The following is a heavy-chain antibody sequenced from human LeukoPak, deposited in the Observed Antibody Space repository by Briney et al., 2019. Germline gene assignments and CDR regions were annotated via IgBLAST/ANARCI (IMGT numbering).Heavy chain of an antibody. CDR1: GFTLSSDA. Sequence: GGCLRLSCAPSGFTLSSDATSWVRQAPGGGRGWVSAISGSGGSTYYAASVKGRFTISRDNSKTTLYLQMNSLRAEDTAVYYCAKLVGYSYGYFDYWGQGTLVTVSS. CDR2: ISGSGGST. CDR3: AKLVGYSYGYFDY. V-gene: IGHV3-23*01. D-gene: IGHD5-18*01. J-gene: IGHJ4*02.